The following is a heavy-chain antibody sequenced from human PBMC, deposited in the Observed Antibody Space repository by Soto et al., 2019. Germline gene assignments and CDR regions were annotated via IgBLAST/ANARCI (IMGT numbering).Heavy chain of an antibody. D-gene: IGHD2-8*01. CDR1: GGSFSGYY. CDR2: INHSGST. CDR3: AMNSCTNGVCYSDY. Sequence: SETLSLTCAVYGGSFSGYYWSWIRQPPGKGLEWIGEINHSGSTNYNPSLKSRVTISVDTSKNQFSLKLSSVTAADTAVYYCAMNSCTNGVCYSDYWGQGTLVTVSS. V-gene: IGHV4-34*01. J-gene: IGHJ4*02.